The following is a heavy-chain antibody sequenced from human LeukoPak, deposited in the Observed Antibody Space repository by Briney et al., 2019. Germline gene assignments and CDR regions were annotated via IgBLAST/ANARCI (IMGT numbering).Heavy chain of an antibody. CDR3: ARVRDSSGYYYFDY. V-gene: IGHV3-48*04. Sequence: GGSLRLSCAASGFTFSSYSMNWVRQAPGKGLEWVSYISSSSSTIYYADSVKGRFTISRDNAKNSLYLQMNSLRAEDTAVYYCARVRDSSGYYYFDYWGQGTLVTVSS. CDR2: ISSSSSTI. D-gene: IGHD3-22*01. CDR1: GFTFSSYS. J-gene: IGHJ4*02.